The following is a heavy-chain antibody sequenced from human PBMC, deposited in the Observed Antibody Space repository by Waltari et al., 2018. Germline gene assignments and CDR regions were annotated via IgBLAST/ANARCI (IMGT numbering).Heavy chain of an antibody. CDR3: VKEAAGYDSLIANGLDV. CDR1: GFTFDDFA. V-gene: IGHV3-43*02. D-gene: IGHD3-9*01. Sequence: EVQLEESGGGVVQPGGSLRLSCAASGFTFDDFAMHWVRQAPGKGLEWVSLSTGDGRSTYYADSVKGRFAISRDNGKDFLYLQMNSLRPEDTALYYCVKEAAGYDSLIANGLDVWGQGTTVTVSS. J-gene: IGHJ6*02. CDR2: STGDGRST.